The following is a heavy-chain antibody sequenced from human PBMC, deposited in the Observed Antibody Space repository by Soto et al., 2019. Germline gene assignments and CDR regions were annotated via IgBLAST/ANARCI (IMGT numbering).Heavy chain of an antibody. V-gene: IGHV1-18*01. CDR1: GYTFTSYA. CDR3: ARDAPPEDY. CDR2: ISAYNGNT. J-gene: IGHJ4*02. Sequence: KLRGASVKVSCKASGYTFTSYAISWVRQAPGQGLEWMGWISAYNGNTNYAQQLQGRAPMTTDSSTSTAYMEVRSMRSDDPAVYYCARDAPPEDYWGQGTLVIVSS.